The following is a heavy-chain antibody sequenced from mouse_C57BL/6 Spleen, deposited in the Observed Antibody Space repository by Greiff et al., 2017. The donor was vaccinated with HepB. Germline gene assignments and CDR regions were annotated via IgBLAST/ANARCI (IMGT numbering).Heavy chain of an antibody. V-gene: IGHV1-55*01. D-gene: IGHD2-5*01. Sequence: QVQLKQPGAELVKPGASVKMSCKASGYTFTSYWITWVKQRPGQGLEWIGDIYPGSGSTNYNEKFKSKATLTVDTSSSTAYMQLSSLTSEDSAVYYCARSGSNYGYAMDYWGQGTSVTVSS. CDR3: ARSGSNYGYAMDY. J-gene: IGHJ4*01. CDR1: GYTFTSYW. CDR2: IYPGSGST.